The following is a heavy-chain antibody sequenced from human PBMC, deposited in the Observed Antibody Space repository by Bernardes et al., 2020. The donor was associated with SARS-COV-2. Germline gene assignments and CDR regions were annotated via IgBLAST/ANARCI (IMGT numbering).Heavy chain of an antibody. J-gene: IGHJ4*02. CDR1: GFSVSASW. CDR3: ASAFGGESDY. V-gene: IGHV3-74*01. Sequence: GGSLRLSCAASGFSVSASWMHWVRQAPGEGLVWVSRMNEDGSIINYAESVKGRFTISRDIAGNMVYLQMSSLRAEDTAVYYCASAFGGESDYWGQGTLVTVSS. CDR2: MNEDGSII. D-gene: IGHD2-21*01.